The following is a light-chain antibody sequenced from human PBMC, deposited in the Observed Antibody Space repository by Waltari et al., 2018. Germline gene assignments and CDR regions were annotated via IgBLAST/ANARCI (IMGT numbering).Light chain of an antibody. CDR2: HAS. J-gene: IGKJ1*01. CDR3: QHYESLPVT. CDR1: QSISKY. V-gene: IGKV3-20*01. Sequence: EIVLTQSPGTLSLSSGERATLSCRTSQSISKYLAWYQQKPSQAPRLLIYHASSRATGIPDRFSGSGSGTDFSLTISRLEPEDFAVYYCQHYESLPVTFGQGTKVEIK.